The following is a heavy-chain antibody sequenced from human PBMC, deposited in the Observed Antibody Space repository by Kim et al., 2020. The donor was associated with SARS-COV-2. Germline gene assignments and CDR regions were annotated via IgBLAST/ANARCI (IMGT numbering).Heavy chain of an antibody. CDR3: ARVGYYYSYYMDV. D-gene: IGHD3-16*01. Sequence: GGSLRLSRVGSGFIFSSFEMNWVRQAPGKGLEWISYIGSGGRIISYADSVKGRFTVSRDNANNSLYLQMNSLRVEDTALYYCARVGYYYSYYMDVWGKGTTVTVS. V-gene: IGHV3-48*03. CDR1: GFIFSSFE. CDR2: IGSGGRII. J-gene: IGHJ6*03.